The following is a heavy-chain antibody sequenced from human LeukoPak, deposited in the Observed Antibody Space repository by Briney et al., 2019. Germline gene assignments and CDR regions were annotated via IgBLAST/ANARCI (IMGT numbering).Heavy chain of an antibody. D-gene: IGHD2-15*01. V-gene: IGHV3-64D*09. CDR1: GGPFSSYA. J-gene: IGHJ6*02. Sequence: PGGSLRLSCAASGGPFSSYAMHWVRQAPGKGLEYVSAISDSGGSTYYADPVKGRFTNSRDNSKSTLYLQMSSLRAEDTAVYFCVRGYSFGPYGMDVWGQGTTVTVSS. CDR3: VRGYSFGPYGMDV. CDR2: ISDSGGST.